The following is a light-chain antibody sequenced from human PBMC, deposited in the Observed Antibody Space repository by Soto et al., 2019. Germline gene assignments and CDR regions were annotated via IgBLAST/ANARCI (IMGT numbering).Light chain of an antibody. CDR2: EVS. J-gene: IGLJ1*01. Sequence: QSALTQPPSVSGSPGQSVTISCTGTSSDVGSYNRVSWYQQPPGTAPKLMIYEVSNRPSGVPDRFSGSKSGNTASLTISGLQAADEADYYCSSYTSSSSVFGTGTKVTVL. V-gene: IGLV2-18*02. CDR1: SSDVGSYNR. CDR3: SSYTSSSSV.